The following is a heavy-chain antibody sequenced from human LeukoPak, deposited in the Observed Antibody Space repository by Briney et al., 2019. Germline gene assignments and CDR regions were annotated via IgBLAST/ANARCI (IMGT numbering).Heavy chain of an antibody. Sequence: SETLSLTCTVSGGSISSYYWSWIRQPPGNGLEWIGYIYYSGSTNYNPSLKSRVTISVDTSKNQFSLKLSSVTAADTAVYYCARVGGSYLLYFDYWGQGTLVTVSS. D-gene: IGHD1-26*01. CDR3: ARVGGSYLLYFDY. CDR1: GGSISSYY. CDR2: IYYSGST. V-gene: IGHV4-59*01. J-gene: IGHJ4*02.